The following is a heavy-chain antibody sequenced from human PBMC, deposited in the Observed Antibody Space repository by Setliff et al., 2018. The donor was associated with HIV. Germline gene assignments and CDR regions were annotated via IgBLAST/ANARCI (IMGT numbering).Heavy chain of an antibody. CDR2: INPNNGGT. V-gene: IGHV1-2*02. J-gene: IGHJ4*02. CDR1: GYTFTGYY. CDR3: ARDSRYVLSYNFWSGYYYDY. D-gene: IGHD3-3*01. Sequence: GASVKVSCKASGYTFTGYYMHWVRQAPGQGLEWMGWINPNNGGTNYAQRFQGRVTITADKSTSTAYMELSSLRSEDTAVYYCARDSRYVLSYNFWSGYYYDYWGQGTLVTVSS.